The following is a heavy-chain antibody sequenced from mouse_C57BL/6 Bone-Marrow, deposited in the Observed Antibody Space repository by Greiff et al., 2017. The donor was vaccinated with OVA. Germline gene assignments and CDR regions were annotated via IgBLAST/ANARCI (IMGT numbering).Heavy chain of an antibody. Sequence: QVQLQQPGAELVKPGASVKLSCKASGYTFTSYWMHWVKQRPGRGLECIGRIDPNSGGTKYNEKFKSKATLTVDKPSSTAYMQLSSLTSEDSAVYYCARRGFAYGSSYDWYFDVWGTGTTVTVSS. D-gene: IGHD1-1*01. J-gene: IGHJ1*03. CDR3: ARRGFAYGSSYDWYFDV. CDR1: GYTFTSYW. CDR2: IDPNSGGT. V-gene: IGHV1-72*01.